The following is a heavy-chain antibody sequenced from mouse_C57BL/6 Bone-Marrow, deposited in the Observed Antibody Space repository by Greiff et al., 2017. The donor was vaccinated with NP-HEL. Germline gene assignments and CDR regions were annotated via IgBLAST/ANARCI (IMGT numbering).Heavy chain of an antibody. CDR3: ARRYYYGNFDY. CDR1: GYSFTGYY. V-gene: IGHV1-42*01. D-gene: IGHD2-1*01. Sequence: EVMLVESGPELVKPGASVKISCKASGYSFTGYYMNWVKQSPEKSLEWIGEINPSTGGTTYNQKFKAKATLTVDKSSSTAYMQLKSLTSEDSAVYYCARRYYYGNFDYWGQGTTLTVSS. J-gene: IGHJ2*01. CDR2: INPSTGGT.